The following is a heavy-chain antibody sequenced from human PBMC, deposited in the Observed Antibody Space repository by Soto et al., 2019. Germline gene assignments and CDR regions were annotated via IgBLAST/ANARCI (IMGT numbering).Heavy chain of an antibody. D-gene: IGHD2-15*01. CDR3: ARAVVVVAATLRHPDAFDI. V-gene: IGHV3-11*01. J-gene: IGHJ3*02. CDR1: GFTFSDYY. CDR2: ISSSGSTI. Sequence: GGSLRLSCAASGFTFSDYYMSWIRQAPGKGLEWVSYISSSGSTIYYADSVKGRFTISRDNAKNSLYLQMNSLRAEDTAVYYCARAVVVVAATLRHPDAFDIWGQGTMVTVSS.